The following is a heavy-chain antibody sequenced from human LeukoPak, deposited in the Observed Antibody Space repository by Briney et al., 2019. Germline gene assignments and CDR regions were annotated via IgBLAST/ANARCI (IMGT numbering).Heavy chain of an antibody. Sequence: GRSLRLSCAASGFTFSSYAMPWVRQAPGKGLEWVAVISYDGSNKYYADSVKGRFTISRDNSKNTLYLQMNSLRAEDTAVYYCARFGRTRLYSSGWYYFDYWGQGTLVTVSS. CDR2: ISYDGSNK. D-gene: IGHD6-19*01. J-gene: IGHJ4*02. CDR1: GFTFSSYA. CDR3: ARFGRTRLYSSGWYYFDY. V-gene: IGHV3-30-3*01.